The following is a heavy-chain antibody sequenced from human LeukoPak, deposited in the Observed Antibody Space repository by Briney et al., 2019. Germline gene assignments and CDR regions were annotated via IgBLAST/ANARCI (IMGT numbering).Heavy chain of an antibody. D-gene: IGHD6-13*01. Sequence: ASVEASCKASGYTFTGYYMHWVRQAPGQGLEWMGRINPNSGGTNYAQKFQGRVTMTRDTSISTAYMELSRLRSDDTAVYYCARDPTPSSPRLAFFDNWFDPWGQGTLVTVSS. CDR3: ARDPTPSSPRLAFFDNWFDP. J-gene: IGHJ5*02. CDR1: GYTFTGYY. V-gene: IGHV1-2*06. CDR2: INPNSGGT.